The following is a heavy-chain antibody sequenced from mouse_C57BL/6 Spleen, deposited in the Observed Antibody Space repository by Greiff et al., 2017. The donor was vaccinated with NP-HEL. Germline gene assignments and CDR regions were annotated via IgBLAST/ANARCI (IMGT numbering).Heavy chain of an antibody. CDR3: ARDYGSSVWFAY. V-gene: IGHV1-54*01. CDR1: GYAFTNYL. J-gene: IGHJ3*01. CDR2: INPGSGGT. D-gene: IGHD1-1*01. Sequence: QVQLKESGAELVRPGTSVKVSCKASGYAFTNYLIEWVKQRPGQGLEWIGVINPGSGGTNYNEKFKGKATLTADKSSSTAYMQLSSLTAEDSAVYCCARDYGSSVWFAYWGQGTLVTVSA.